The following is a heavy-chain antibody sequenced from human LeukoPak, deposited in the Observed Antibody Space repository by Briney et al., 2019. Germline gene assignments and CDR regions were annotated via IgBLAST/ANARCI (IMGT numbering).Heavy chain of an antibody. CDR1: GFTFSDYY. CDR3: ARDLVVVSPLYYYYYGMDV. Sequence: SGGSLRLSCAASGFTFSDYYISWIRQAPGKGLEWVSYISSSGSTIYYADSVKGRFTISRDNAKNSLYLQMNSLRAEDTAVYYCARDLVVVSPLYYYYYGMDVWGQGTTVTVSS. V-gene: IGHV3-11*01. J-gene: IGHJ6*02. CDR2: ISSSGSTI. D-gene: IGHD2-21*01.